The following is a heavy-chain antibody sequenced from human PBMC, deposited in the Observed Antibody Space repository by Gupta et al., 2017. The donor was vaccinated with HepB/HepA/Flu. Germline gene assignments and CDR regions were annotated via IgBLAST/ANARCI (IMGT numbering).Heavy chain of an antibody. Sequence: EVQVVESGGGLVQPGRSLRLSCATSGFTFGSYVMTWVRQAPGKGLEWGGFIRNKANGGTIEYAASVKGRFTISRDDSKSIAYLQMNSLKTEDTAVYYCSRDANYVIDLWGRGTLVTVSS. D-gene: IGHD4/OR15-4a*01. J-gene: IGHJ2*01. CDR3: SRDANYVIDL. CDR2: IRNKANGGTI. CDR1: GFTFGSYV. V-gene: IGHV3-49*04.